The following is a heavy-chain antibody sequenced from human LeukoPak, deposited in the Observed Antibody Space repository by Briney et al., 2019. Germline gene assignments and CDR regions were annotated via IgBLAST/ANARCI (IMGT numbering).Heavy chain of an antibody. Sequence: GGSLRLSCAASGFTFSSYGMHWVRQAPGKGLEWVAVISYDGTNKYYADSVKGRFAISRDDSKNTLYLQMNSLTAEDTAVYYCAKVGGSFSYYYGMDVWGQGTTVTVSS. CDR3: AKVGGSFSYYYGMDV. CDR1: GFTFSSYG. J-gene: IGHJ6*02. V-gene: IGHV3-30*18. CDR2: ISYDGTNK. D-gene: IGHD1-26*01.